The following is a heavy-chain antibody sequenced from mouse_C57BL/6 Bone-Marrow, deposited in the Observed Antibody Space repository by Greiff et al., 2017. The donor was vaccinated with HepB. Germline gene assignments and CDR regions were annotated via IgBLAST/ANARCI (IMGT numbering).Heavy chain of an antibody. CDR2: IYPSDSET. Sequence: QVQLQQPGAELVRPGSSVKLSCKASGYTFTSYWMDWVKQRPGQGLEWIGNIYPSDSETHYNQKFKDKATLTVDKSSSTAYMQLSSLTSEDSAVYYCARGISTVDFDYWGQGTTLTVSS. V-gene: IGHV1-61*01. D-gene: IGHD1-1*01. J-gene: IGHJ2*01. CDR1: GYTFTSYW. CDR3: ARGISTVDFDY.